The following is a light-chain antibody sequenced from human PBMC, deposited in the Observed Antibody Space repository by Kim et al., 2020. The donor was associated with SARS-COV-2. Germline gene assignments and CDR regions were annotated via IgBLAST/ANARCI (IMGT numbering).Light chain of an antibody. CDR2: KDT. CDR3: QTGDSSGFWV. CDR1: VVPKQY. Sequence: VSRGQTARITCSGDVVPKQYTFWYQQKAGQAPVMVIKKDTQRSSGIPERFSGARSETTATLTITGVQAEDEGDYYCQTGDSSGFWVFGGGTKLTVL. J-gene: IGLJ3*02. V-gene: IGLV3-25*03.